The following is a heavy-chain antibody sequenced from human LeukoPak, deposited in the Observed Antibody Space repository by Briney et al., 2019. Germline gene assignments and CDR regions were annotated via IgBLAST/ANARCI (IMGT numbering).Heavy chain of an antibody. J-gene: IGHJ3*02. V-gene: IGHV1-46*01. CDR1: GYTFTSYY. Sequence: ASVKVSCKASGYTFTSYYTHWVRQAPGQGLEWMGIINPSGGSTSYAQKFQGRVTMTRDTSTSTVYMELSSLRSEDTAVYYCARDKMAGRDGYNFGIFDIWGQGTMVTVSS. D-gene: IGHD5-24*01. CDR3: ARDKMAGRDGYNFGIFDI. CDR2: INPSGGST.